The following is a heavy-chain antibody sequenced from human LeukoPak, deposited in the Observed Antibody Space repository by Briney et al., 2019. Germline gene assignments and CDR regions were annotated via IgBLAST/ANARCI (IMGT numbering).Heavy chain of an antibody. CDR2: VYYTGST. CDR1: GGSISGYY. D-gene: IGHD6-13*01. J-gene: IGHJ3*01. CDR3: ARISSSNWYNERGAFDV. V-gene: IGHV4-59*01. Sequence: SETLSLTCTVSGGSISGYYWSWIRQPPGKGLEWIGFVYYTGSTNYSPSLKSRVTISVDTSKNQFSLKLRSVTAADTAVYYCARISSSNWYNERGAFDVWGQGTMVTVSS.